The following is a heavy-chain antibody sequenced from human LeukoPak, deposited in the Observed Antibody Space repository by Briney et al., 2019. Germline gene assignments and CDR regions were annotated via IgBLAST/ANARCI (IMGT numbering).Heavy chain of an antibody. V-gene: IGHV4-59*01. CDR1: GGSISSYY. CDR2: IYYSGST. Sequence: SETLSLTCTVSGGSISSYYWSWIRQPPGKGLEWLGYIYYSGSTNYNPSLKSRVTISVDTSKNQFSLKLSSVTAADTAVYYCARVSDCSSTSCYDEFEDWSQGTLVTVSS. J-gene: IGHJ4*02. D-gene: IGHD2-2*01. CDR3: ARVSDCSSTSCYDEFED.